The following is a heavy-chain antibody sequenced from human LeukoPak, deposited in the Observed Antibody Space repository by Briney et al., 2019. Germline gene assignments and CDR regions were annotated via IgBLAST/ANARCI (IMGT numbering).Heavy chain of an antibody. V-gene: IGHV4-34*01. CDR1: GRSFSGYY. D-gene: IGHD3-10*01. CDR3: ARGIRGVIITTNYYNMDV. J-gene: IGHJ6*03. Sequence: SETLSLTCAVYGRSFSGYYWSWVRQPPGKGLEWMGEVNHSGRTSYNPSLKSRVTISADTSKNQFSLGMTSLTAADTAVYYCARGIRGVIITTNYYNMDVWGPGTTVTVSS. CDR2: VNHSGRT.